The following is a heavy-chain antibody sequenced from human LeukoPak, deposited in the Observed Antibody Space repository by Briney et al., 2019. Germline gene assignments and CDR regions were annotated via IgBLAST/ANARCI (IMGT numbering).Heavy chain of an antibody. V-gene: IGHV1-8*01. CDR1: GYTFTTYD. CDR3: ANGPPSGSIDN. CDR2: MSPDSGKT. D-gene: IGHD1-26*01. J-gene: IGHJ4*02. Sequence: ASVRVSCKASGYTFTTYDINRVRRATGQGLEWVGWMSPDSGKTGYAQKFQGRVTMTRDTSISTAYMELSRLTSEDAAIYYCANGPPSGSIDNWGQGTQVTVSS.